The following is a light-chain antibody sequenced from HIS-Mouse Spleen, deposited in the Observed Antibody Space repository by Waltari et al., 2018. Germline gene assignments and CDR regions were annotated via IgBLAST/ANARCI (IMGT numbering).Light chain of an antibody. CDR2: RNN. CDR3: AAWDDSLSGPV. CDR1: SSNIGSNY. J-gene: IGLJ3*02. V-gene: IGLV1-47*01. Sequence: GQRVTISCSGSSSNIGSNYVYWYQQLPGTAPKLLIYRNNQRPSGVPDRFSGSTSGTSASLAISGLRSEDEADYYCAAWDDSLSGPVFGGGTKLTVL.